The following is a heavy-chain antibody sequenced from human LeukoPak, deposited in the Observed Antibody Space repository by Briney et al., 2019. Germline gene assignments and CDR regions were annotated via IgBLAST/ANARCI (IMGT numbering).Heavy chain of an antibody. CDR1: GGSLSSYY. CDR3: ARGQQDSSGWYLDYYYYMDV. Sequence: SETLSLTRTVSGGSLSSYYWSWIRQPPGKGLEWIGYIYYSGSTNYNPSLQSRVTISVDTSKNQFSLKLSSVTAADTAVYYCARGQQDSSGWYLDYYYYMDVWGKGTTVTISS. D-gene: IGHD6-19*01. V-gene: IGHV4-59*01. CDR2: IYYSGST. J-gene: IGHJ6*03.